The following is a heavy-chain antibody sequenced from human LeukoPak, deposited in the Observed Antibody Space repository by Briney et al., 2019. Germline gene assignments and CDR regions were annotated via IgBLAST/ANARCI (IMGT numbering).Heavy chain of an antibody. Sequence: ASVKVSCKASGYTFTSYAMHWVRQAPGQRLEWMGWINAGNGNTKYSQKFQGRVTNTRDTSASTAYMELSSLRSEDTAVYYCARGEYFDWLVEPPSDYWGQGTLVTVSS. CDR1: GYTFTSYA. V-gene: IGHV1-3*01. D-gene: IGHD3-9*01. CDR3: ARGEYFDWLVEPPSDY. CDR2: INAGNGNT. J-gene: IGHJ4*02.